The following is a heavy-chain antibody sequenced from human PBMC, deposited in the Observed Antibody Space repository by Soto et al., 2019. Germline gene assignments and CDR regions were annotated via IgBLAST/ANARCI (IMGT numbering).Heavy chain of an antibody. CDR3: AKDPRATMIVVVITMALGWFDP. Sequence: GGSLRLSCAASGFTFSSYAMSWVRQAPGKGLEWVSAISGSGGCTHYADSVKGRFTISIDNSKNTLYLQMTSLRAEDTAVYYCAKDPRATMIVVVITMALGWFDPWGQGTLVTVSS. D-gene: IGHD3-22*01. CDR1: GFTFSSYA. CDR2: ISGSGGCT. V-gene: IGHV3-23*01. J-gene: IGHJ5*02.